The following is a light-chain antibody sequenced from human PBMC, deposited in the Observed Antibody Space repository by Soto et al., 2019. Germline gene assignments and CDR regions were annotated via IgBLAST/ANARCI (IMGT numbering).Light chain of an antibody. Sequence: DIQMTQSPSSLSASVGDRVTITCRASQGIRNDLGWYQQKPGKXPXXLIYAASALEGGVPSRFSGSGFGTEFTLAISSLQPEDFATDYCLYHNTPWTFGQGTKVDIK. V-gene: IGKV1-17*01. J-gene: IGKJ1*01. CDR1: QGIRND. CDR3: LYHNTPWT. CDR2: AAS.